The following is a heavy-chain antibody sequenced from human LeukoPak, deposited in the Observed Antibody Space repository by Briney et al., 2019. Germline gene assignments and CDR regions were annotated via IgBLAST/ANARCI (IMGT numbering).Heavy chain of an antibody. J-gene: IGHJ6*02. D-gene: IGHD2-2*02. CDR1: GYRLTELY. CDR3: ARDIVVVPAAIDYYYGMDV. V-gene: IGHV1-24*01. CDR2: FDPEDGRG. Sequence: ASVKVSCKVSGYRLTELYIYWVRQAPGEGPEWMGGFDPEDGRGIYAQKFQGRVTMTTDTSTSTAYMELRSLRSDDTAVYYCARDIVVVPAAIDYYYGMDVWGQGTTVTVSS.